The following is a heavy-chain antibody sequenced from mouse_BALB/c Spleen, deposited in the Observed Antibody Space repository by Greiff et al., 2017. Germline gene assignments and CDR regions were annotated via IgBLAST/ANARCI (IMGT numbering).Heavy chain of an antibody. CDR3: ARRSYYDYDDGGMDY. J-gene: IGHJ4*01. D-gene: IGHD2-4*01. V-gene: IGHV5-17*02. Sequence: EVQLVESGGGLVQPGGSRKLSCAASGFTFSSFGMHWVRQAPEKGLEWVAYISSGSSTIYYADTVKGRFTISRDNPKNTLFLQMTSLRSEDTAMYYCARRSYYDYDDGGMDYWGQGTSVTVSS. CDR2: ISSGSSTI. CDR1: GFTFSSFG.